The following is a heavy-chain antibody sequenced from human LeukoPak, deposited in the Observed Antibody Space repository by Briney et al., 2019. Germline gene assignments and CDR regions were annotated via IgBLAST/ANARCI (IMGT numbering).Heavy chain of an antibody. CDR3: ARAGMDTAMVLDY. V-gene: IGHV3-21*01. D-gene: IGHD5-18*01. Sequence: PGGSLRLSCAASGFTFSSYCMNWVRQAPGKGLEWVSSISSSSSYIYYADSVKGRFTISRDNAKNSLYLQMNSLRAEDTAVYYCARAGMDTAMVLDYWGQGTLVTVSS. CDR1: GFTFSSYC. J-gene: IGHJ4*02. CDR2: ISSSSSYI.